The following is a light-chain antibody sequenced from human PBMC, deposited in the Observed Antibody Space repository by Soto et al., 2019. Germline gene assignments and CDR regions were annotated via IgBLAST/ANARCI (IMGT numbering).Light chain of an antibody. V-gene: IGKV1-12*01. J-gene: IGKJ1*01. Sequence: DIQMTQSPSSVSASVGDRVTITCRASRNINGWLAWYQQKPGKAPQLLIFTGSLLHSGVPPRFSGSGSGTDFTLTISSLQPEDFATYYCQQTLSFPPTFGQGTKV. CDR1: RNINGW. CDR3: QQTLSFPPT. CDR2: TGS.